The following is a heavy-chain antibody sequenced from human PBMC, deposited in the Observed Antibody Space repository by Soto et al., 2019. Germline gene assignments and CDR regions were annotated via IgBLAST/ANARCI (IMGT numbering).Heavy chain of an antibody. CDR3: ARYSGSYQGAFDI. CDR1: GYTFTSYY. D-gene: IGHD1-26*01. Sequence: ASVKVSCKASGYTFTSYYMHWVRQAPGQGLEWMGIINPSGGSTSYAQKFQGRVTMTRDTSTSTVYMELSSLRSEDAAVYYCARYSGSYQGAFDIWGQGTMVTVSS. V-gene: IGHV1-46*01. CDR2: INPSGGST. J-gene: IGHJ3*02.